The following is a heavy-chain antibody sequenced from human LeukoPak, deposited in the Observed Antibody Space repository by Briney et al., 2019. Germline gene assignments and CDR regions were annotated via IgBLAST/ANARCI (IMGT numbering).Heavy chain of an antibody. CDR1: GFTFSSYA. D-gene: IGHD3-22*01. V-gene: IGHV3-64D*06. J-gene: IGHJ4*02. CDR3: VKGPYDSSGYYYSRERFDY. Sequence: PGGSLRLSCSASGFTFSSYAMHWVLQDPGKGLEYFSAISSNGGSTYYADSVKGRFTISRDNSKNTLYLQMSSLRAEDTAVYYCVKGPYDSSGYYYSRERFDYWGQGTLVTVSS. CDR2: ISSNGGST.